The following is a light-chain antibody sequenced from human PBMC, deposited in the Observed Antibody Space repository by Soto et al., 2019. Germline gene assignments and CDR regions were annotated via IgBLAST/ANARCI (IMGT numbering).Light chain of an antibody. Sequence: QSALTQPPSASGSPGQSVTISCIGTSSDVGGYNYVSWYQQHPGKAPKLIIYEVTKRPSGVPDRFSGSKSGNTASLTVSGLQAEDEADYYCSSFAGSNNVIFGGGTKLTVL. CDR3: SSFAGSNNVI. CDR2: EVT. J-gene: IGLJ2*01. CDR1: SSDVGGYNY. V-gene: IGLV2-8*01.